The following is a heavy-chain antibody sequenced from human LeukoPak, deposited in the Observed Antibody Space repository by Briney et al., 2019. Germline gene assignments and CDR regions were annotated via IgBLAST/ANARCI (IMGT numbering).Heavy chain of an antibody. D-gene: IGHD3-9*01. CDR1: GGSISSYY. J-gene: IGHJ3*02. CDR2: IYYSGST. Sequence: SETLSLTCTVSGGSISSYYWSWIRQPPGKGLEGIGYIYYSGSTNYNPSLKSRVTISVDTSKNQFSLKLSSVTAADTAVYYCARTTYYDILTGPPTVAFDIWGQGTMVTVSS. CDR3: ARTTYYDILTGPPTVAFDI. V-gene: IGHV4-59*01.